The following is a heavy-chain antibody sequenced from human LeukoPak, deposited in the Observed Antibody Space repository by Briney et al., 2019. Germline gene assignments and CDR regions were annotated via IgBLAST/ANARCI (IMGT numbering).Heavy chain of an antibody. Sequence: PGRSLRLSCAASGFTFSSYGMHWVRQAPGKGLEWVAVISYDGSNKYYADSVKGRFTISRDNSKNTLYLQMNSLRAEDTAVYYCARDHITMIVPYYFDYWGQGTLVTVSS. V-gene: IGHV3-30*03. CDR2: ISYDGSNK. J-gene: IGHJ4*02. CDR3: ARDHITMIVPYYFDY. CDR1: GFTFSSYG. D-gene: IGHD3-22*01.